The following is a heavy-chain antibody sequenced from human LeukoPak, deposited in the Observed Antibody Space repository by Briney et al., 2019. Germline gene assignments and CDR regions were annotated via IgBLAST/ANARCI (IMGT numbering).Heavy chain of an antibody. J-gene: IGHJ1*01. Sequence: PSETLSLTCTVSGGSISSSNYYWGWIRQPPGKGLEWIGSLYSSGNTYYNPSLKSRVTISVDSSKNQFSLKLTSVTAADTAVYYCARTASEYSISWIDWGQGTQVTVSS. CDR3: ARTASEYSISWID. CDR2: LYSSGNT. CDR1: GGSISSSNYY. V-gene: IGHV4-39*01. D-gene: IGHD6-13*01.